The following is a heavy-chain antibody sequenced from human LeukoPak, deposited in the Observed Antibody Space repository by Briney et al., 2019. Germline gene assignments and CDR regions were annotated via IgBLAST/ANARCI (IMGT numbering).Heavy chain of an antibody. D-gene: IGHD2-21*02. J-gene: IGHJ4*02. CDR2: IKQDGSEK. Sequence: PGGSLRLSCTASGFTFGDYAMSWVRQAPGKGLEWVANIKQDGSEKNYVDSVKGRFTISRDNGKNSLYLQMNSLRAEDTALYYCVSTATFDYWGQGALVTVPS. V-gene: IGHV3-7*01. CDR3: VSTATFDY. CDR1: GFTFGDYA.